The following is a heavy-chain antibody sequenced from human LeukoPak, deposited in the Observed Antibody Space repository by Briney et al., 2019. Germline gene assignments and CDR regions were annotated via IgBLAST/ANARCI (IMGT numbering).Heavy chain of an antibody. D-gene: IGHD1-26*01. J-gene: IGHJ3*02. CDR3: ARDGGSSDAFDI. Sequence: SETLSLTCTVSGYSISSGYYWGWIRQPPGKGLEWIGSIYHSGSTYYNPSLKSRVTISVDTSKNQFSLKLSSVTAADTAVYYCARDGGSSDAFDIWGQGTMVTVSS. CDR1: GYSISSGYY. V-gene: IGHV4-38-2*02. CDR2: IYHSGST.